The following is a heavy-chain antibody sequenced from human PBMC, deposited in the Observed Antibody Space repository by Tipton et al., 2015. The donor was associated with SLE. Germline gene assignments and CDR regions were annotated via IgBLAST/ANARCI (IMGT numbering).Heavy chain of an antibody. CDR3: ARDSGYYDSSEYYYSDH. CDR1: GFTFDDYA. Sequence: SLRLSCAASGFTFDDYAMHWVRQAPGKGLEWVSGISWNSGSIGYADSVKGRFTISRDNAKNSLSLQMNSLRADDTALYYCARDSGYYDSSEYYYSDHWGQGTLVTVSS. D-gene: IGHD3-22*01. CDR2: ISWNSGSI. J-gene: IGHJ4*02. V-gene: IGHV3-9*01.